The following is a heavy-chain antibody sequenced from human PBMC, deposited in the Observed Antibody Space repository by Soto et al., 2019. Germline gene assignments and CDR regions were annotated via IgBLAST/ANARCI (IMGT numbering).Heavy chain of an antibody. V-gene: IGHV4-31*03. CDR3: ARDRSAGTTFDS. CDR2: IYYSGST. J-gene: IGHJ4*02. Sequence: SETRSLTCTVSGGSISSGGYYWTWIRQHPVKGLEWIGYIYYSGSTYYNPSLKSRVIISVDTSKNQFSLNLISVTAADTAVYYCARDRSAGTTFDSWGQGTLVTVSS. CDR1: GGSISSGGYY. D-gene: IGHD1-7*01.